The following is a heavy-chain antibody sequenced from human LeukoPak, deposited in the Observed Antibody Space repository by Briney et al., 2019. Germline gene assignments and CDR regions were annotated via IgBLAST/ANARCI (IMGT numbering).Heavy chain of an antibody. J-gene: IGHJ4*02. CDR2: INEDGSEK. CDR1: GFTFSSYW. D-gene: IGHD6-13*01. CDR3: ARHLPYSSSWYSSLDY. V-gene: IGHV3-7*03. Sequence: GGSLRLSCAASGFTFSSYWMSWVRQDPGKGLEWVGYINEDGSEKYYVDSAKGRFTISRDNAKNSLYLQMNSLRAEDTAVYYCARHLPYSSSWYSSLDYWGQGTLVTISS.